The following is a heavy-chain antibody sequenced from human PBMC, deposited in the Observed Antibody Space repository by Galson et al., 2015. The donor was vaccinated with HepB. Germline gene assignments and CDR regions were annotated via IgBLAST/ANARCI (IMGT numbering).Heavy chain of an antibody. CDR3: ARFELPLRYFDP. V-gene: IGHV4-30-2*01. CDR1: GASIRSDAYS. J-gene: IGHJ5*02. CDR2: TYHSGST. Sequence: LSLTCAVSGASIRSDAYSWSWVRQPPGRGLEWIGYTYHSGSTYYNPSLKRRITMSVDTSNNHFSLKLTSVTAADTAVYYCARFELPLRYFDPWGQGALVTVSS. D-gene: IGHD3-9*01.